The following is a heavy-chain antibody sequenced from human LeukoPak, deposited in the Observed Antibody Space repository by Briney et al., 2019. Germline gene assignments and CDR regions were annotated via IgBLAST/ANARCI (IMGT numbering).Heavy chain of an antibody. CDR1: GFTFSTYW. J-gene: IGHJ4*02. CDR2: IKGDGTST. CDR3: ARSRNVEMATRAFDY. V-gene: IGHV3-74*01. D-gene: IGHD5-24*01. Sequence: GGSLRLSCAASGFTFSTYWMHWLRQAQGKGPEWVARIKGDGTSTSYADSVKGRFTISRDNAMNTLLLQMNSLRVDDTGVYYCARSRNVEMATRAFDYWGQGTLVTVSS.